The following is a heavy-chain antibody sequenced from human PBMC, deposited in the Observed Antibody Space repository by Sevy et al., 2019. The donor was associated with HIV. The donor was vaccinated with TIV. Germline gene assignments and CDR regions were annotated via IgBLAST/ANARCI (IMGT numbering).Heavy chain of an antibody. V-gene: IGHV1-24*01. CDR3: AITKDYYDNSGSPFDY. CDR1: GYTLTKLA. Sequence: ASVKVSGKFSGYTLTKLAMHWVRQAPGKGLEWMGTFDPEDGETIYAQKFQGRVTMTEDTSIDTAYMELSSLRSEDTAVFYCAITKDYYDNSGSPFDYWGQGTLVTVSS. CDR2: FDPEDGET. D-gene: IGHD3-22*01. J-gene: IGHJ4*02.